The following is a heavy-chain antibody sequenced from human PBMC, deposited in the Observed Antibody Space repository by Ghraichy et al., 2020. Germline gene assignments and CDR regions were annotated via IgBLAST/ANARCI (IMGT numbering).Heavy chain of an antibody. Sequence: ASVKVSCKASGYTFTGYYMHWVRQAPGQGLEWMGWINPNSGGTNYAQKFQGRVTMTRDTSISTAYMELSRLRSDDTAVYYCARGEGVVVPAAIHYYYYGMDVWGQGTTVTVSS. D-gene: IGHD2-2*02. CDR2: INPNSGGT. CDR1: GYTFTGYY. V-gene: IGHV1-2*02. J-gene: IGHJ6*02. CDR3: ARGEGVVVPAAIHYYYYGMDV.